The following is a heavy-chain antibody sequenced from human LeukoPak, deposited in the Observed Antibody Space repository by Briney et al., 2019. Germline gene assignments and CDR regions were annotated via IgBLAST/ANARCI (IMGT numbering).Heavy chain of an antibody. CDR2: IYYSGST. CDR3: ARDYSSGWSTGLDYYYGMDV. J-gene: IGHJ6*02. V-gene: IGHV4-59*01. Sequence: PSETLSLTCTVSGGSISSYYWSWIRQPPGKGLEWIGYIYYSGSTNYNPSLKSRVTISVDTSKNQFSLKLSSVTAADTAVYYCARDYSSGWSTGLDYYYGMDVWGQGTTVTVSS. CDR1: GGSISSYY. D-gene: IGHD6-19*01.